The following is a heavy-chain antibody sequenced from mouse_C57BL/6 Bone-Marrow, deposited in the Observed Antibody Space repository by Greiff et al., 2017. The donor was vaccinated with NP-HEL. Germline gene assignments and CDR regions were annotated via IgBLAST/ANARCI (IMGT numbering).Heavy chain of an antibody. CDR3: SRPDYYYGSSYAY. CDR1: GYSFTSYY. Sequence: VQLQQSGPELVKPGASVKISCKASGYSFTSYYIHWVKQRTGQGLEWIGEIYPRSGNTYYNEKFKGKAKLTADHSSSTAYMELRSLTSEDSAVYFCSRPDYYYGSSYAYWGQGTLVTVSA. D-gene: IGHD1-1*01. J-gene: IGHJ3*01. CDR2: IYPRSGNT. V-gene: IGHV1-81*01.